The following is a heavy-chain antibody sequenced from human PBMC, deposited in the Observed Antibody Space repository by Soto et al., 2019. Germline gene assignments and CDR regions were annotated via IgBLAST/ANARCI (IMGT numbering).Heavy chain of an antibody. D-gene: IGHD3-3*01. CDR3: ARDYYDFWSGYSLYYYYYGMDV. J-gene: IGHJ6*02. CDR2: ISAYNGNT. V-gene: IGHV1-18*01. CDR1: GYTFTSYG. Sequence: ASVKVSCKASGYTFTSYGISWVRQAPGQGLEWMGWISAYNGNTNYAQKLQGRATMTTDTSTSTAYMELRSLRSDDTAVYYCARDYYDFWSGYSLYYYYYGMDVWGQGTTVTVSS.